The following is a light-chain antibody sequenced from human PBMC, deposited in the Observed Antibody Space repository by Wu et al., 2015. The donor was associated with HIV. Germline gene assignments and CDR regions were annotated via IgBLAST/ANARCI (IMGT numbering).Light chain of an antibody. CDR1: QSVRNY. V-gene: IGKV3-11*01. J-gene: IGKJ1*01. CDR2: DAS. Sequence: EILLTQSPGTLSLSPGERATLSCRASQSVRNYLAWFQQKPGQAPRLLIYDASNRATGIPARFSGSGSGTDFTLTISSLEPEDFALYYCQQRSNWPWTFGQGTKVEFK. CDR3: QQRSNWPWT.